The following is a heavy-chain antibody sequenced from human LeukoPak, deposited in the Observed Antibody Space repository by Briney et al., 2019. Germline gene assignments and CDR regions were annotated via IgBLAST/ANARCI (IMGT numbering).Heavy chain of an antibody. CDR2: ISGSGGRT. Sequence: GGSLRLSCAVSGFTFSSYAMSWVRQAPGKGLEWVSGISGSGGRTYYADSVKDHFTIPRDNSKNTLYLQMNSLRAEDTAVYYCAKNPPDTVVLPGGYFNYYGVDVWGKGTTVTVSS. CDR3: AKNPPDTVVLPGGYFNYYGVDV. J-gene: IGHJ6*04. D-gene: IGHD2-2*01. V-gene: IGHV3-23*01. CDR1: GFTFSSYA.